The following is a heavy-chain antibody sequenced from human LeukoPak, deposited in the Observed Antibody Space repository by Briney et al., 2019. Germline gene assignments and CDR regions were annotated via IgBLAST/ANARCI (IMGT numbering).Heavy chain of an antibody. V-gene: IGHV4-59*01. CDR2: IYYSGST. CDR3: ASTPASIAAAGYYYYYGMDV. Sequence: PSETLSLTCTVSGGSISSYYWSWIRQPPGKGLEWIGYIYYSGSTNYYPSLKSRVTISVDTSKNQFSLKLSSVTAADTAVYYCASTPASIAAAGYYYYYGMDVWGQGTTVTVSS. J-gene: IGHJ6*02. CDR1: GGSISSYY. D-gene: IGHD6-13*01.